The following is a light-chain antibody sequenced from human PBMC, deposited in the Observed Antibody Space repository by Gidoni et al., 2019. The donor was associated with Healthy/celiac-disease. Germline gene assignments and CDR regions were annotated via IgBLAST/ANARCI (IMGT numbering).Light chain of an antibody. CDR2: AAS. CDR1: QGISSY. V-gene: IGKV1-27*01. Sequence: IQMTQAPPSLSASVGDTVTLTCRASQGISSYFAWYQQKPGKVPKLLIYAASTLQSGVPSRFSGSGSGTDFTLTISSLQPEDVATYYCQKYNSALLTFGGGTKVEIK. J-gene: IGKJ4*02. CDR3: QKYNSALLT.